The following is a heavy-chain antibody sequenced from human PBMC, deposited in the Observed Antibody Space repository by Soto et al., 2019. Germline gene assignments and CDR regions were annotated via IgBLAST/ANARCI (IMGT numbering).Heavy chain of an antibody. D-gene: IGHD1-26*01. CDR2: FDPEDGET. V-gene: IGHV1-24*01. CDR3: ATAERWEFPSSGP. CDR1: GYTLTELS. Sequence: GASVKVSGKGSGYTLTELSMHWVRQAPGKGLEWMGGFDPEDGETIYAQKFQGRVTMTEDTSTDTAYMELSSLRSEDTAVYYCATAERWEFPSSGPWGQGTLVTVSS. J-gene: IGHJ5*02.